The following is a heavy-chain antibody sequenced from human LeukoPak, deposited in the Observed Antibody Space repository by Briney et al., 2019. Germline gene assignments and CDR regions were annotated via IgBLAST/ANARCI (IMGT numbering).Heavy chain of an antibody. J-gene: IGHJ4*02. CDR3: ARLFHPALSGNYPFDY. V-gene: IGHV4-39*07. D-gene: IGHD1-26*01. CDR1: GGSIRNSSFY. Sequence: SETLSLTCAVSGGSIRNSSFYWGWIRQPPGKGLEWIASIYNSGTTYYNPSIKSRITIFVDTSENQVSLKLNSVTAADTAMYYCARLFHPALSGNYPFDYWGQGTLVTVSS. CDR2: IYNSGTT.